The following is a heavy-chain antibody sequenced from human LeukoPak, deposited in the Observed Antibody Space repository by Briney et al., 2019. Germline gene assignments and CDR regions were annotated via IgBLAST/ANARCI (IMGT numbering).Heavy chain of an antibody. CDR1: GGSISSGSYY. CDR2: ISSSGST. D-gene: IGHD3-10*01. CDR3: ARQEATYYYGSGSYYNNWFDP. Sequence: SETLSLTCTVSGGSISSGSYYWSWIRQPAGKGLEWIGRISSSGSTNYNPSLKSRVTISVDTSKNQFSLKLSSVTAADTAVYFCARQEATYYYGSGSYYNNWFDPWGQGTLVTVSS. J-gene: IGHJ5*02. V-gene: IGHV4-61*02.